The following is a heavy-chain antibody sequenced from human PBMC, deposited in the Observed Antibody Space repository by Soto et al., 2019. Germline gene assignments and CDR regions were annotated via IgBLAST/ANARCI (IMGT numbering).Heavy chain of an antibody. CDR1: GFTFTNYW. J-gene: IGHJ4*02. CDR3: TTAFEY. CDR2: LDGVGTGT. Sequence: VQLVQSGGGSVQPGGSLRLSCAASGFTFTNYWMHWVRQVPGKGLVWVSRLDGVGTGTSYSDSVRGRFTISRDNAENMLYLQMNSLRADDTAVYYCTTAFEYWGQGTLVTVSS. V-gene: IGHV3-74*01.